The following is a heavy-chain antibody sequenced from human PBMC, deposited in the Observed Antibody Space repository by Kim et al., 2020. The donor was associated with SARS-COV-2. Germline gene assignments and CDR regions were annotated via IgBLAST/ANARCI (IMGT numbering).Heavy chain of an antibody. CDR1: GFSFSSYN. Sequence: GGSLRLSCIASGFSFSSYNMNWVRQAPGKGLEWVSCISSYSSTTYYADSVKGRFTIFRDNAQDSLYLQIDNLRDEDTAVYYCARAVSSSSIAFDVWGQGTIVTVSS. J-gene: IGHJ3*01. CDR3: ARAVSSSSIAFDV. V-gene: IGHV3-48*02. CDR2: ISSYSSTT. D-gene: IGHD2-2*01.